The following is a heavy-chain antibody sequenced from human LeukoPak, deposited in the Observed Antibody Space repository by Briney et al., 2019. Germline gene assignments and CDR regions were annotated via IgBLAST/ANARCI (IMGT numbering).Heavy chain of an antibody. J-gene: IGHJ4*02. V-gene: IGHV4-61*08. CDR2: IYYSGST. CDR1: GGSISSGGYS. CDR3: ARAVSGRFDY. D-gene: IGHD6-19*01. Sequence: PSQTLSLTCTVSGGSISSGGYSWSWIRQHPGKGLEWIGYIYYSGSTNYNPSLKSRVTISVDTSKNQFSLKLSSVTAADTAVYYCARAVSGRFDYWGQGTLVTVSS.